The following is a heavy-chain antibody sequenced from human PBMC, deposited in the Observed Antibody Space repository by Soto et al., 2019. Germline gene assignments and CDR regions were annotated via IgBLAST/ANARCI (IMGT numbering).Heavy chain of an antibody. CDR1: GGSFSGYY. V-gene: IGHV4-34*01. J-gene: IGHJ4*02. D-gene: IGHD1-26*01. Sequence: SETLSLTCAVYGGSFSGYYWSWIRQPPGKGLEWIGEINHSGSTNYNPSLKSRVTISVDTSKNQFSLKPSSVTAADTAVYYCARGSNSGSWAYWGQGTMVTVSS. CDR2: INHSGST. CDR3: ARGSNSGSWAY.